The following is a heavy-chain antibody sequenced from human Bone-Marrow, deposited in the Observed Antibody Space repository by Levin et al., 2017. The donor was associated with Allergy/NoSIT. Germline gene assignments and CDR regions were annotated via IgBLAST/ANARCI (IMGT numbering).Heavy chain of an antibody. D-gene: IGHD3-10*01. Sequence: TPSETLSLTCTVSGASISKSDYYWAWIRQSPGKGLEWIGYIFYTGSTFYNPSLKRRTTMSVDTSKNQFSLNLTSVTAADTAVYYCARDGYYSTRGYYYGMDVWGQGTTVTVSS. CDR2: IFYTGST. V-gene: IGHV4-30-4*08. J-gene: IGHJ6*02. CDR3: ARDGYYSTRGYYYGMDV. CDR1: GASISKSDYY.